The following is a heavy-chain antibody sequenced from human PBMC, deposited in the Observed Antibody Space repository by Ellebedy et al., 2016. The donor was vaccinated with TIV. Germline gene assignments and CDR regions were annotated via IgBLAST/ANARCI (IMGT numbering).Heavy chain of an antibody. V-gene: IGHV4-59*12. CDR3: ARLGVKYGDYGMGMDV. CDR1: GGSISSYY. CDR2: ISYSGST. Sequence: SETLSLTCTVSGGSISSYYWSWIRQPPGKGLEWIGYISYSGSTNYNPSPKSRVTMSVDTSKNQFSLKLTSVTAADTAVYYCARLGVKYGDYGMGMDVWGQGTTVTVSS. D-gene: IGHD4-17*01. J-gene: IGHJ6*02.